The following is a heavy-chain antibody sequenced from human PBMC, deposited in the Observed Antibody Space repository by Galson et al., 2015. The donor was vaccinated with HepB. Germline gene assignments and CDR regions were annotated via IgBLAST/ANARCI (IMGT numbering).Heavy chain of an antibody. CDR1: GFAFRNHG. D-gene: IGHD3-3*01. CDR2: IWSDGRNE. V-gene: IGHV3-33*01. J-gene: IGHJ6*02. Sequence: SLRLSCAASGFAFRNHGMHWVRQAPGKGLEWVAVIWSDGRNEHYAESVRGRFTISRDNSKDTLYLQINSLRADDTAVYYCARDLGGVDGDGLDVWGQGSTVTV. CDR3: ARDLGGVDGDGLDV.